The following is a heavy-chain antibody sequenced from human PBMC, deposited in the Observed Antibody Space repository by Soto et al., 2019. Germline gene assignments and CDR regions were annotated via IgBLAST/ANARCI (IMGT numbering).Heavy chain of an antibody. CDR1: GFTFSSYS. CDR3: ARDGEATVTTSYYYYYGMDV. D-gene: IGHD4-4*01. CDR2: ISSSSSYI. J-gene: IGHJ6*02. Sequence: GVSLRLSCAASGFTFSSYSMNWVRQAPGKGLEWVSSISSSSSYIYYADSVKGRFTISRDNAKNSLYLQMNSLRAEDTAVYYCARDGEATVTTSYYYYYGMDVWGQGTTVTVSS. V-gene: IGHV3-21*01.